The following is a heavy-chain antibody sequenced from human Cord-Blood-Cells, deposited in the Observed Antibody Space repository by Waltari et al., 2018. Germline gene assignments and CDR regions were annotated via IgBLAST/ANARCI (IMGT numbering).Heavy chain of an antibody. CDR2: INHSGST. CDR3: ARGGEQLIYWYFDL. J-gene: IGHJ2*01. Sequence: QVQLQQWGAGLLKPSETLSLTCAVYGGSFSGYYWSWIRQPPGKGLEWIGEINHSGSTTYNPSLKSRVTISVDTSKNQFSLKLSSVTAADTAVYYCARGGEQLIYWYFDLWGRGTLVTVSS. D-gene: IGHD6-6*01. V-gene: IGHV4-34*01. CDR1: GGSFSGYY.